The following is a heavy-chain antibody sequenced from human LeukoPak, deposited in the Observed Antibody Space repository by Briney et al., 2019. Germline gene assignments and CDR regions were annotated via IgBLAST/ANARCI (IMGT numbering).Heavy chain of an antibody. CDR3: GRGGGGILTGYDAFDI. J-gene: IGHJ3*02. CDR2: IIPIFGTA. D-gene: IGHD3-9*01. Sequence: GSSVKVSCKASGGTFSSYAISWVRQAPGQGLEWMGGIIPIFGTANYAQKFQGRVTITPDKSTSPPYMELSSLRSEDTAVYYCGRGGGGILTGYDAFDIWGQGTMVTVSS. V-gene: IGHV1-69*06. CDR1: GGTFSSYA.